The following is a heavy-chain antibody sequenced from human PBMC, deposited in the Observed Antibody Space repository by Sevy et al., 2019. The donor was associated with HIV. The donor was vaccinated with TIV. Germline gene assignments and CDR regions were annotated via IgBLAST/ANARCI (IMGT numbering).Heavy chain of an antibody. Sequence: ASVKVSCKASGYTFSGYDINWVRQATGQGLEWMGWMNPDGGRRGYAPKFQGRVTMTTNTSIDTAYLVLRRLRSEDSAVYYCARAELDSGAFFYYYGMDVWGQGTTVTVSS. D-gene: IGHD6-25*01. CDR1: GYTFSGYD. J-gene: IGHJ6*02. CDR3: ARAELDSGAFFYYYGMDV. CDR2: MNPDGGRR. V-gene: IGHV1-8*02.